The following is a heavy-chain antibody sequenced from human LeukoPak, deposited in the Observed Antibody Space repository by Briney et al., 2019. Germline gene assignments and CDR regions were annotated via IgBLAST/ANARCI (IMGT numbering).Heavy chain of an antibody. CDR1: GGSISSYY. J-gene: IGHJ6*02. CDR3: ARRRVFSADEWPANYGMDV. D-gene: IGHD5-12*01. Sequence: PSETLSLTCTVSGGSISSYYWSWIRQPPGKGLEWIGYIYYSGSTNYNPSLKSRVTISVDTSKNQFSLKLSSVTAADTAVYYCARRRVFSADEWPANYGMDVWGQGTTVTVSS. CDR2: IYYSGST. V-gene: IGHV4-59*12.